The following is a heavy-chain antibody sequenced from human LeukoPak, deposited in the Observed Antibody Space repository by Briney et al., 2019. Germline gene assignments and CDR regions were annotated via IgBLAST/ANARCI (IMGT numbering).Heavy chain of an antibody. V-gene: IGHV3-30-3*01. D-gene: IGHD4-17*01. CDR3: ARSHDYGDYYDY. CDR2: ISYDGSNK. CDR1: GFTFSSYA. Sequence: GGSLRLSCAASGFTFSSYAMHWVRRAPGKGLEWVAVISYDGSNKYYADSVKGRFTISRDNSKNTLYLQMNSLRAEDTAVYYCARSHDYGDYYDYWGQGTLVTVSS. J-gene: IGHJ4*02.